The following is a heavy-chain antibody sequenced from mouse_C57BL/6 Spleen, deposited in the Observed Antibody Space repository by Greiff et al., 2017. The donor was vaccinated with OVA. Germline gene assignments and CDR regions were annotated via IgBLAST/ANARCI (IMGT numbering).Heavy chain of an antibody. Sequence: EVKLVESGGGLVKPGGSLKLSCAASGFTFSSYAMSWVRQTPEKRLEWVATISDGGSYTYYPDNVKGRFTISRDNAKNNLYLQMSHLKSEDTAMYYCARRYYYGSRWGAMDYWGQGTSVTVSS. CDR2: ISDGGSYT. J-gene: IGHJ4*01. CDR1: GFTFSSYA. CDR3: ARRYYYGSRWGAMDY. V-gene: IGHV5-4*03. D-gene: IGHD1-1*01.